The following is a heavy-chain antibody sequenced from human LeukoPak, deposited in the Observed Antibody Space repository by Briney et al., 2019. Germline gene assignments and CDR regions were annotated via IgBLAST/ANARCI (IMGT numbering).Heavy chain of an antibody. Sequence: SQTLSLTCAISGDSVSRHDLTWDWVRQSPSRGLEWLGRTFYRSKWYNDYAVSVKSRITVSPDTSKNQFSLHLNSVTAADTAVYYCARVQLWYDYWGQGTLVTVSS. J-gene: IGHJ4*02. CDR1: GDSVSRHDLT. CDR3: ARVQLWYDY. D-gene: IGHD5-18*01. CDR2: TFYRSKWYN. V-gene: IGHV6-1*01.